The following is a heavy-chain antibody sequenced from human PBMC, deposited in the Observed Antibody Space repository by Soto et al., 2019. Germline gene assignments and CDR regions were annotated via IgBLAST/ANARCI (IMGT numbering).Heavy chain of an antibody. D-gene: IGHD2-21*01. CDR1: VGPLSSQT. CDR2: IIPLLDIT. Sequence: QVQLVQSGAEVKSPGSSVKISCTPSVGPLSSQTITWLRQAPRRGLEWMGRIIPLLDITNYPPTFQGRVTIAADTSTTTVYIELSSLKSEDTAIYYGATNSPTRGNDDFEVWGQGTMVTVSS. V-gene: IGHV1-69*02. CDR3: ATNSPTRGNDDFEV. J-gene: IGHJ3*01.